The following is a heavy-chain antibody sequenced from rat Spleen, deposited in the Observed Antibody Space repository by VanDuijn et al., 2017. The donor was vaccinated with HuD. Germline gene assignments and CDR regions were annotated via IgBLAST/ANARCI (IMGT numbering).Heavy chain of an antibody. J-gene: IGHJ2*01. CDR3: ARRLLRVYVRLYFDY. CDR1: GFTFSNYA. D-gene: IGHD1-9*01. V-gene: IGHV5-19*01. Sequence: EVQLVESGGGLVQPGTSLKFSCAASGFTFSNYAMHWIRQAPTKGLDWVASISPSGGSTYYRDSVKGRFTISRDSAKSTLYLQMDSLRSEDTATYYCARRLLRVYVRLYFDYWGQGVMVTVSS. CDR2: ISPSGGST.